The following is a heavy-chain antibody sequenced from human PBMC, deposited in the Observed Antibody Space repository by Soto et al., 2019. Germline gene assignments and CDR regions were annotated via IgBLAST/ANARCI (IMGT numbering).Heavy chain of an antibody. CDR3: TSFRWLRPLDY. CDR1: GFTFSGSA. J-gene: IGHJ4*02. D-gene: IGHD5-12*01. Sequence: GGSLGLSCAASGFTFSGSAVHWVRQASGKGLEWVGRIRSKANSYATAYAASVKGRFTISRDDSKNTAYLQMNSLKTEDTAVYYCTSFRWLRPLDYWGQGTLVTVSS. V-gene: IGHV3-73*01. CDR2: IRSKANSYAT.